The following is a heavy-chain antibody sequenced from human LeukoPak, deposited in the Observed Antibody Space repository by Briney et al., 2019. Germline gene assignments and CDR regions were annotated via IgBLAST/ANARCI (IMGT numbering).Heavy chain of an antibody. CDR2: IIPIFGTA. D-gene: IGHD1-1*01. V-gene: IGHV1-69*13. J-gene: IGHJ3*02. CDR1: GGTFSSYA. CDR3: ARAYKPAVELEWGAFDI. Sequence: ASVKVSCKASGGTFSSYAISWVRQAPGQGLEWMGGIIPIFGTANYAQKFQGRVTITADESTSTAYMELSSLRSEDTAVYYCARAYKPAVELEWGAFDIWGQGTMVTVSS.